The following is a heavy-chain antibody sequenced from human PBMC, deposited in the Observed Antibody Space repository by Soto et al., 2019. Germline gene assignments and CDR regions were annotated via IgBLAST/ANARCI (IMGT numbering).Heavy chain of an antibody. J-gene: IGHJ3*02. Sequence: KPSETLSLTCTVSGGSISSYYWSWIRQPPGKGLEWIGYIYYSGSTNYNPSLKSRVTISVDTSKNQFSLKLSSVTAADTAVYYCARGPNGSYLLDIWGQGTMVTVSS. D-gene: IGHD1-26*01. V-gene: IGHV4-59*01. CDR2: IYYSGST. CDR1: GGSISSYY. CDR3: ARGPNGSYLLDI.